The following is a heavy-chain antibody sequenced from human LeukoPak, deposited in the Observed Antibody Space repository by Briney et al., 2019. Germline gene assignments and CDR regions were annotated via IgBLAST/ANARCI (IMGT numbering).Heavy chain of an antibody. Sequence: GGSLRLSCAASGFTFTTYNMIWVRQAPGKGLEWVSFISNSGSTTYYADSVKGRFTLSRDNAKNSLYLQMNTLRAEDTAEYYSAGDRNFYYMDVWGKGTRITVSS. CDR1: GFTFTTYN. CDR3: AGDRNFYYMDV. J-gene: IGHJ6*03. V-gene: IGHV3-48*04. CDR2: ISNSGSTT.